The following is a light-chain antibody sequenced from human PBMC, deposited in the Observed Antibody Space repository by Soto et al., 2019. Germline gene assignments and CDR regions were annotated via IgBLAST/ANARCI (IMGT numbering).Light chain of an antibody. J-gene: IGKJ4*01. CDR1: QSISSW. Sequence: DIQMTQSPSTLSASVGDRVTITCRASQSISSWLAWYQQKPGKAPKLLIYHASSLESGVPSRFSGSGSGTEFTLTISSLQPDDFATYYCQQYNSYSRTFGGGTKVEIK. V-gene: IGKV1-5*01. CDR3: QQYNSYSRT. CDR2: HAS.